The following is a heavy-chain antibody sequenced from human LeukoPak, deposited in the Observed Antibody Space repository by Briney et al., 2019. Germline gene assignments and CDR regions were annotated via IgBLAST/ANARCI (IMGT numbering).Heavy chain of an antibody. J-gene: IGHJ4*02. Sequence: SETLSLTCAVSGVSISSGGYSWRWIRQPPGKGLEWIGYIYYSGSTYYNPSLKSRVTISVDTSKNQFSLKLSSVTAADTAVYYCARATAENYYDSSGPHLVDYWGQGTLVTVSS. V-gene: IGHV4-30-4*07. CDR2: IYYSGST. CDR1: GVSISSGGYS. CDR3: ARATAENYYDSSGPHLVDY. D-gene: IGHD3-22*01.